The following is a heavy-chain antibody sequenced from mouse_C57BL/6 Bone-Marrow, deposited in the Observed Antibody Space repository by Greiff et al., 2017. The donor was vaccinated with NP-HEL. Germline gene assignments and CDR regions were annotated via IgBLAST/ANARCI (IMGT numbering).Heavy chain of an antibody. V-gene: IGHV1-69*01. CDR3: ARSTGTLFAY. Sequence: QVQLQQPGAELVMPGASVKLSCKASGYTFTSYWMHWVKQRPGQGLEWIGEIDPSDSYTNYNQKFKGKSTLTVDKSSSTAYMQLSSLTSEDSAVYICARSTGTLFAYWGKGTLVTVSA. J-gene: IGHJ3*01. D-gene: IGHD4-1*02. CDR1: GYTFTSYW. CDR2: IDPSDSYT.